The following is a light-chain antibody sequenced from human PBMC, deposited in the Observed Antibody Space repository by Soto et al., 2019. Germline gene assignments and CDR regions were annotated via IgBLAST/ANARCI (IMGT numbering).Light chain of an antibody. CDR1: SSNIGKNS. V-gene: IGLV1-51*01. J-gene: IGLJ3*02. CDR2: DNT. CDR3: GTWESSLSAVV. Sequence: QSVLTQPPSVSAAPGQMVTISCSGSSSNIGKNSVFWYQQLPGTAPKLLIWDNTRRPSGIPDRFSGSKSATSATLDITGLQPGDEADYYCGTWESSLSAVVFGGGTQLTVL.